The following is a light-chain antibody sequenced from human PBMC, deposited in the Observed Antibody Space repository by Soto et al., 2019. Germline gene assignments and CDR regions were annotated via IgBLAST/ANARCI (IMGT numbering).Light chain of an antibody. CDR1: KNDIGVYDF. V-gene: IGLV2-8*01. Sequence: QSALTQPPSASGSPGQSVTISCTGTKNDIGVYDFVSWYQHHPGKAPRLIIYEVVQRPSGVPDRFSGSKSGNTASLTVSGLQAADEADYYCATWDDSLRGVLFGGGTKLTVL. CDR2: EVV. J-gene: IGLJ2*01. CDR3: ATWDDSLRGVL.